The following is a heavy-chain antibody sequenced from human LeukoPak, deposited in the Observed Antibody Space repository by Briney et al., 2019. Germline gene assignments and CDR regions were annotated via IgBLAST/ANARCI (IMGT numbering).Heavy chain of an antibody. CDR3: ARSSVQFTFDF. V-gene: IGHV4-39*01. CDR2: IYYRGNT. J-gene: IGHJ4*02. Sequence: PSETLSLTCTVSGGSISSSTYYWGWIRQPPGKGLEWIVSIYYRGNTYYNPSLKSRVTISVDMSKNQFSLKLSSVTAADTAVYYCARSSVQFTFDFWGQGTLVTVSS. CDR1: GGSISSSTYY. D-gene: IGHD4-11*01.